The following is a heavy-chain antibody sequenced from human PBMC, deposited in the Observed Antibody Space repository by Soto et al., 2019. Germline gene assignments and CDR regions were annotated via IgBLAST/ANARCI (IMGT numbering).Heavy chain of an antibody. D-gene: IGHD2-8*01. Sequence: ESGGGLVQPGRSLRLSCAASGFTFDDYAMHWVRQAPGKGLEWVSGISWNSGSIDYADSVKGRFIISRDNAKNSLYLQMNSLRAEDTALYYCAKADILMVLAYFDNWGQGTLVTVSS. CDR1: GFTFDDYA. CDR2: ISWNSGSI. V-gene: IGHV3-9*01. CDR3: AKADILMVLAYFDN. J-gene: IGHJ4*02.